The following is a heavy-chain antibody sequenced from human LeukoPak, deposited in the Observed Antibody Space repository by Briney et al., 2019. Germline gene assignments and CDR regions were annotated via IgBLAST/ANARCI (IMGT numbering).Heavy chain of an antibody. D-gene: IGHD1-26*01. CDR1: GFTLSSYG. Sequence: PGGSLRLSCAASGFTLSSYGMHWVRQAPGKGLEWVAFIRYDGSNKYNADSVKGRFTISRDNAKNSLYLQMNSLRAEDTAVYYCASQVGATGNDAFDIWGQGTMVTVSS. CDR3: ASQVGATGNDAFDI. V-gene: IGHV3-30*02. J-gene: IGHJ3*02. CDR2: IRYDGSNK.